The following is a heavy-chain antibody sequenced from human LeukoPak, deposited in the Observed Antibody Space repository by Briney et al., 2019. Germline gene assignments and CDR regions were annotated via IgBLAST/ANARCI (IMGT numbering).Heavy chain of an antibody. CDR2: IYASGGA. CDR3: AREAPGGSGWTYFDY. J-gene: IGHJ4*02. CDR1: GGSVSGHY. Sequence: PSETLSLTCAVSGGSVSGHYWDWIRQPPGKGLEWIGYIYASGGANYNPSLKSRVTISLDSSENRLSLKLTSVTAADTAVYYCAREAPGGSGWTYFDYWGQGSLVTVSS. D-gene: IGHD6-19*01. V-gene: IGHV4-59*02.